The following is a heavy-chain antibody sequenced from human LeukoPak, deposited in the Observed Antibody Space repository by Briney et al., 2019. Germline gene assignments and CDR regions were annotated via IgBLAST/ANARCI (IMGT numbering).Heavy chain of an antibody. CDR3: ASADGSSHSFDY. CDR2: ISSSSSYI. D-gene: IGHD6-6*01. CDR1: GFTFSSYS. Sequence: PGGSLRLSCAASGFTFSSYSMNWVRQAPGKGLEWVSSISSSSSYIYYADSVKGRFTISRDNAKNSLYLQMNSLRAEDTAVSYCASADGSSHSFDYWGQGTLVTVSS. V-gene: IGHV3-21*01. J-gene: IGHJ4*02.